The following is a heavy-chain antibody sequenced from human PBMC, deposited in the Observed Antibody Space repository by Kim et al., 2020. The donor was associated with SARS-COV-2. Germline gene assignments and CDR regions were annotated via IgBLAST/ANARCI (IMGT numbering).Heavy chain of an antibody. CDR2: ISSDGSNT. Sequence: GGSLRLSCAASGFTFNTYGMHWVRQAPGEGLQWVAVISSDGSNTYYVDSVKGRFTISRDNSKNTLYLEMNNLRPDDTAVYYCARDSRHYGDVDYWGQGTLVTVSS. CDR3: ARDSRHYGDVDY. J-gene: IGHJ4*02. CDR1: GFTFNTYG. D-gene: IGHD4-17*01. V-gene: IGHV3-30*03.